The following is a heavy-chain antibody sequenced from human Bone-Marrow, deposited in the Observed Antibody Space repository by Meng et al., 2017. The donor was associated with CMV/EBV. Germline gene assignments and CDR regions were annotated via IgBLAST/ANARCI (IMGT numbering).Heavy chain of an antibody. CDR1: VFTLKNYG. J-gene: IGHJ4*02. CDR3: AKDRDEYYYDSSGYSN. D-gene: IGHD3-22*01. CDR2: IRYDGSNK. Sequence: GESLKISCAASVFTLKNYGMSWVRQAPGKGLEWVAFIRYDGSNKYYADSVKGRFTISRDNSKNTLYLQMNSLRAEDTAVYYCAKDRDEYYYDSSGYSNWGQGTLVTVSS. V-gene: IGHV3-30*02.